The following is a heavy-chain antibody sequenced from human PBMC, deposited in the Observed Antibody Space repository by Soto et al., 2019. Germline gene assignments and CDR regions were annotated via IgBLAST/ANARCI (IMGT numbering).Heavy chain of an antibody. CDR1: DGSISSGGYY. D-gene: IGHD3-3*01. J-gene: IGHJ6*02. Sequence: SETLSLTCTVSDGSISSGGYYWSWIRQHPGKGQEWIGYIYYSGSTYYNPSLKSRVTISVDTSKNQFSLKLSSVTAADTAVYYCARDSKYYDFWSGPTQAYYYYGLAVWGQGTTATVSS. CDR2: IYYSGST. CDR3: ARDSKYYDFWSGPTQAYYYYGLAV. V-gene: IGHV4-31*03.